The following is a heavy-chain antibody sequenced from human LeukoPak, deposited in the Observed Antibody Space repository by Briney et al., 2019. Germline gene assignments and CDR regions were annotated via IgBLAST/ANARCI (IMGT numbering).Heavy chain of an antibody. D-gene: IGHD3-10*01. CDR1: GFTFSSYA. CDR2: ISGSGDST. Sequence: PGGPLRLSCAASGFTFSSYAMSWVRQAPGKGLEWVSSISGSGDSTYYADSVKGRFTISRDNSKNTLYPQMHSLRAEDTAVYYCAKDPGRGFGELFYWGQGTLVTVSS. V-gene: IGHV3-23*01. J-gene: IGHJ4*02. CDR3: AKDPGRGFGELFY.